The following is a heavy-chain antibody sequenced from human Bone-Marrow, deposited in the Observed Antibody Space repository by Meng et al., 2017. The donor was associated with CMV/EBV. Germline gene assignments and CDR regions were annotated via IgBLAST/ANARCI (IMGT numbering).Heavy chain of an antibody. CDR3: ARGKNGVGYCSSASCYADAFDI. Sequence: GGSLRLSCAASGFTFSSYWMHWVRQAPGKGLVWVSRINSDGSSTSYADSVKGRFTVSRDNAKNTLFLQMNSLRAEDTAVYYCARGKNGVGYCSSASCYADAFDIWAQGTMVTVSS. J-gene: IGHJ3*02. D-gene: IGHD2-2*01. V-gene: IGHV3-74*01. CDR2: INSDGSST. CDR1: GFTFSSYW.